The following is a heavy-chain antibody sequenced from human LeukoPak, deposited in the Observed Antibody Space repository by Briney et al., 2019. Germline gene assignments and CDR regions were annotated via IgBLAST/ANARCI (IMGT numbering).Heavy chain of an antibody. Sequence: SETLSLTCTVSGGSISSYYWSWIRQPPGKGLEWIGYIYYSGSTNYNPSLKSRVTISVDTSKNQFSLKLSSVTAADTAVYYCARDVIAVAGTSDAFDIWGQGTMVTVSS. V-gene: IGHV4-59*12. CDR2: IYYSGST. J-gene: IGHJ3*02. CDR1: GGSISSYY. CDR3: ARDVIAVAGTSDAFDI. D-gene: IGHD6-19*01.